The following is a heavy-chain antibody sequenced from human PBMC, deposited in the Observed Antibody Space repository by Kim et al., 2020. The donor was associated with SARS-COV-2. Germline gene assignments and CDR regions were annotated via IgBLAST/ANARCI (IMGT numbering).Heavy chain of an antibody. Sequence: ASVKVSCKASGYTFMGHYMHWLRQAPGQGLEWMGWIIPNSGDTNYAQKFQGRVTMTRDTFSSTAYMELSSLRSDDTAVYYCARDRRYHYDLSYSGLDVWGQGTTVTVSS. CDR1: GYTFMGHY. D-gene: IGHD3-22*01. V-gene: IGHV1-2*02. J-gene: IGHJ6*02. CDR2: IIPNSGDT. CDR3: ARDRRYHYDLSYSGLDV.